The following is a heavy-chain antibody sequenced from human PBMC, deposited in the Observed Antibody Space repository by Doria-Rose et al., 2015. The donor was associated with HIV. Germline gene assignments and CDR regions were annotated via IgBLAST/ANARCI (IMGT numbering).Heavy chain of an antibody. V-gene: IGHV2-26*01. J-gene: IGHJ4*02. CDR1: GVSLSSPGMG. Sequence: QITLKESGPVLVKPTETLTLTCTVSGVSLSSPGMGVSWIRQPPGKALEWLANIFSDDERYYQTSLKSRLAISRGTSKSQVVLTMTDMDPVDIATYYCARIKSSRWYHKYYFDFWGQGTLVIVSA. D-gene: IGHD6-13*01. CDR3: ARIKSSRWYHKYYFDF. CDR2: IFSDDER.